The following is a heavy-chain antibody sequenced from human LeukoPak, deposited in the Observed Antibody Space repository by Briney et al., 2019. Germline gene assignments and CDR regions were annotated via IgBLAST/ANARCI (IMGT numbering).Heavy chain of an antibody. CDR3: GLRIDY. CDR2: ISSSSSTI. V-gene: IGHV3-48*02. Sequence: GGSLRLSCAASGFTFSSYNMNWVRQAPGKGLEWVSYISSSSSTIYYADSVKGRFTISRDDAKNSLYLQMNSLRDEDTAVYYCGLRIDYWGQGMLVTVSS. CDR1: GFTFSSYN. D-gene: IGHD5/OR15-5a*01. J-gene: IGHJ4*02.